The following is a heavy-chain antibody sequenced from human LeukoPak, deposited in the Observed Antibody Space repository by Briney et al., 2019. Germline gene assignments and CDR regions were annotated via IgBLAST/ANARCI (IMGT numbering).Heavy chain of an antibody. CDR2: ISGSGSST. Sequence: GGSLRHSCAASGFTFISSAMSWVRQAPGKGLEWVSAISGSGSSTHYADSVKGRFTISRDNSKNTLYLQMNSLRADDTAVYYCAKGTMYLDAFDIWGQGTMVIVSS. D-gene: IGHD2-2*01. V-gene: IGHV3-23*01. CDR1: GFTFISSA. J-gene: IGHJ3*02. CDR3: AKGTMYLDAFDI.